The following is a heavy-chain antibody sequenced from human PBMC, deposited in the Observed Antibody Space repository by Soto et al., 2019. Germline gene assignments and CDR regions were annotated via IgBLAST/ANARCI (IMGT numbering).Heavy chain of an antibody. J-gene: IGHJ4*02. CDR1: GFTFSRYA. Sequence: EVQLLESGGGLVQPGGSLRLSCAASGFTFSRYAMSWGRQAPGKGLEWVSAISGSGGSTYYADSVKGRFTISRDNSKNTLYLQMNSLRAEDTAVYSCAKEVGYSSGWSEFDYWGQGTLVTVSS. V-gene: IGHV3-23*01. CDR2: ISGSGGST. D-gene: IGHD6-19*01. CDR3: AKEVGYSSGWSEFDY.